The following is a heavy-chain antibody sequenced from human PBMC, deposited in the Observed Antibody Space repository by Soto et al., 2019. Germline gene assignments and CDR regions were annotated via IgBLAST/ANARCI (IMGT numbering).Heavy chain of an antibody. CDR3: ARLINSWSPLSAFDY. J-gene: IGHJ4*02. Sequence: QLQLQESGPGLVKPSETLSLTCTVSGGSISSSSYYWGWIRQPPGKGLEWIGSIYYSGSTYYNPSLKSRVTISVDTSKNQFSLKLSSVTAADTAVYYCARLINSWSPLSAFDYWGQGTLVTVSS. V-gene: IGHV4-39*01. CDR1: GGSISSSSYY. D-gene: IGHD1-26*01. CDR2: IYYSGST.